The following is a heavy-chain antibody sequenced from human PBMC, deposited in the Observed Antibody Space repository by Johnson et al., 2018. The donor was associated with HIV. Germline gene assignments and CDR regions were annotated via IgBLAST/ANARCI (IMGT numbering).Heavy chain of an antibody. CDR1: GFTFDDYG. CDR2: INWNGGST. Sequence: VQVVESGGGVVQPGGSLRLSCAASGFTFDDYGMSWVRQAPGKGLEWVSGINWNGGSTSYADSVKGRFTISRDNSKNTLYLQMNSLRAEDTAVYYCAKPYGSGSYDAFDIWGQGTMVTVSS. J-gene: IGHJ3*02. V-gene: IGHV3-20*04. D-gene: IGHD3-10*01. CDR3: AKPYGSGSYDAFDI.